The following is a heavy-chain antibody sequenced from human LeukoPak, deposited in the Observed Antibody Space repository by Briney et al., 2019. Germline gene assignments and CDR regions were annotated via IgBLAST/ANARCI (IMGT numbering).Heavy chain of an antibody. CDR1: GFTFSDYS. V-gene: IGHV3-48*04. Sequence: GGSLRLSCAASGFTFSDYSMNWVRQAPGKGLEWISYIGISSGNTKYADSVKGRFTISADNAKNSLYLQMNSLRVEDTAAYFCVRDLGHSRHYFEYWGQGALVTVSS. D-gene: IGHD7-27*01. CDR3: VRDLGHSRHYFEY. J-gene: IGHJ4*02. CDR2: IGISSGNT.